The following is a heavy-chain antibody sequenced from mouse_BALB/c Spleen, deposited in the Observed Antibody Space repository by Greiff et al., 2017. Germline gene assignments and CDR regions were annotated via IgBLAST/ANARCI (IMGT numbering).Heavy chain of an antibody. CDR1: GFSLTSYG. CDR3: ARNWDYGSREYFDY. J-gene: IGHJ2*01. V-gene: IGHV2-2*02. CDR2: IWSGGST. Sequence: VMLVESGPGLVQPSQSLSITCTVSGFSLTSYGVHWVRQSPGKGLEWLGVIWSGGSTDYNAAFISRLSISKDNSKSQVFFKMNSLQANDTAIYYCARNWDYGSREYFDYWGQGTTLTVSS. D-gene: IGHD1-1*01.